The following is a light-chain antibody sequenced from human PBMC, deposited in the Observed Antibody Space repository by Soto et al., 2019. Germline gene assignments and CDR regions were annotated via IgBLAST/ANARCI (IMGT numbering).Light chain of an antibody. CDR2: DAS. CDR3: QQRSNWPPSIT. CDR1: QSVSSY. J-gene: IGKJ5*01. V-gene: IGKV3-11*01. Sequence: EIVLTQSPATLSLSPGERATLSCRASQSVSSYLAWYQQKPGQAPRLLIYDASNRATGIPARFSGSGSGTDFTLTISSLEPEYFAVYYCQQRSNWPPSITFGPGTRLEI.